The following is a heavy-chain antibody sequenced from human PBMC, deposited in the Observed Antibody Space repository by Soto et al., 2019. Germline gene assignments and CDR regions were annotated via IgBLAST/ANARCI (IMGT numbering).Heavy chain of an antibody. Sequence: ASVKVSCKASGYTFTSYGISWVRQAPGQGLEWMGWISAYNGNTNYAQKLQGRVTMTTDTSTSKAYMEMRSLRSDDTAVYYCARVITIFGVVIMRGAFDIWGQGTMVTVSS. CDR2: ISAYNGNT. CDR1: GYTFTSYG. D-gene: IGHD3-3*01. V-gene: IGHV1-18*01. J-gene: IGHJ3*02. CDR3: ARVITIFGVVIMRGAFDI.